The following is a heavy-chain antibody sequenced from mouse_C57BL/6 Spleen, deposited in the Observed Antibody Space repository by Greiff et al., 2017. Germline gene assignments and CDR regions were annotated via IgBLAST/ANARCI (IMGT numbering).Heavy chain of an antibody. CDR2: IDPSDSYT. J-gene: IGHJ4*01. Sequence: QVQLQQPGAELVMPGASVKLSCKASGYTFTSYWTHWVKQRPGQGLEWIGEIDPSDSYTNYNQKFKGKSTLTVDKSSSTAYMQLSSLTSEDSAVYYCARYAMDYWGQGTSVTVSS. V-gene: IGHV1-69*01. CDR3: ARYAMDY. CDR1: GYTFTSYW.